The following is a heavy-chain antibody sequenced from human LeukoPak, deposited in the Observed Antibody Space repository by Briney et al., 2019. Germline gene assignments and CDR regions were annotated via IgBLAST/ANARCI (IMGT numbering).Heavy chain of an antibody. CDR3: ARGAYYYED. V-gene: IGHV3-48*01. Sequence: RPGGPLRLSCAASGFTFSSHSMNWVRQAPGKGLEWVSYISSSSSTIYYADSVKGRFTISRDNAKNSLYLQMNSLRAEDTAVYYCARGAYYYEDWGQGTLVTVSS. D-gene: IGHD3-22*01. CDR2: ISSSSSTI. J-gene: IGHJ4*02. CDR1: GFTFSSHS.